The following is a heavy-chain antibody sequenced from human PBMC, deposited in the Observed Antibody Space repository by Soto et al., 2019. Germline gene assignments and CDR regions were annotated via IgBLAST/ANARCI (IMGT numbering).Heavy chain of an antibody. V-gene: IGHV1-69*06. J-gene: IGHJ4*02. Sequence: AEKVSCKSSGGTFSSHTINWVRQAPGQGLEWMGGIIPIFGTANYVQKFQGRVTISADKSTTTAYMEVRSLRSEDTAVYYCAIWWETVGTTTIFAYWGQGTRVTVSS. CDR1: GGTFSSHT. D-gene: IGHD1-26*01. CDR3: AIWWETVGTTTIFAY. CDR2: IIPIFGTA.